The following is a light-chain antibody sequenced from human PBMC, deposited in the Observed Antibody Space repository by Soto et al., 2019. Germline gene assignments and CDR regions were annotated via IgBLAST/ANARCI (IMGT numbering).Light chain of an antibody. V-gene: IGLV2-14*01. J-gene: IGLJ1*01. Sequence: QSALTQPASVSGSPGQSITISCTGTSSDVGDYNYVSWYQQHPGKAPKLMIYDVSNRPSGVSNRFSGSKSGNTASLTISGLQAEDEADYYCSSYTSSNTPLVFGTGTKLTVL. CDR3: SSYTSSNTPLV. CDR1: SSDVGDYNY. CDR2: DVS.